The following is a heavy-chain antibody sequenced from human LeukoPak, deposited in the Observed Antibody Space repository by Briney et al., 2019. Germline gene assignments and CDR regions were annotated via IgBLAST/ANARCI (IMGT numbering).Heavy chain of an antibody. Sequence: GGSLRLSCAASGLTFGSYAMSWVRQAPGKGLEWVSAISGSGSSTYYADSVKGRFTISRDNAKNSLYLQMNSLRAEDTAVYYCARSRPRYYYYYGMDVWGQGTTVTVSS. CDR1: GLTFGSYA. CDR3: ARSRPRYYYYYGMDV. J-gene: IGHJ6*02. CDR2: ISGSGSST. V-gene: IGHV3-23*01. D-gene: IGHD2-2*01.